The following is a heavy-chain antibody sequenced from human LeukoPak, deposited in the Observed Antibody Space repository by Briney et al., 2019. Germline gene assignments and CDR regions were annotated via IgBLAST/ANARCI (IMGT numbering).Heavy chain of an antibody. D-gene: IGHD3-9*01. CDR3: ARVLRDYDILTGYYTPFDP. Sequence: SETLSLTCTVSGGSISSYYWSWIRQPPGKGLEWIGYIYTSGSTNYNPSLKSRVTISVDTSKNQFSLKLSSVTAADTAVYYCARVLRDYDILTGYYTPFDPWGQGTLVTVSS. J-gene: IGHJ5*02. CDR2: IYTSGST. V-gene: IGHV4-4*09. CDR1: GGSISSYY.